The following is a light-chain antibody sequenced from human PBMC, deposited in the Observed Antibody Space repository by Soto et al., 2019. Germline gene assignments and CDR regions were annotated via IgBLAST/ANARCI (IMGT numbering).Light chain of an antibody. CDR1: QSISSW. V-gene: IGKV1-5*03. Sequence: DIQMTQSPSTLSASVGDRVTITCRASQSISSWLAWYQQKPGKAPKVLIYKASSLASGVPSRFSGSGSGTEFTLTISSLQPDDFATYYCQQYNSYPTFGQGTRLEIK. CDR2: KAS. J-gene: IGKJ5*01. CDR3: QQYNSYPT.